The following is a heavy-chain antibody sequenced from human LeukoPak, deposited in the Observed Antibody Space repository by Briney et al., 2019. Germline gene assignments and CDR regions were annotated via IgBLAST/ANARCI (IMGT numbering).Heavy chain of an antibody. D-gene: IGHD3-10*01. CDR1: GGSLSSYY. CDR3: ARIRGVIMEYYFDY. CDR2: IYYSGST. Sequence: PSETLSLTCTVSGGSLSSYYWSWIRQPPGKGLEWIGYIYYSGSTNYNPSLKSRVTISVDTSKNQFSLKLSSVTAADTAVYYCARIRGVIMEYYFDYGGEGTLVTVSS. J-gene: IGHJ4*02. V-gene: IGHV4-59*01.